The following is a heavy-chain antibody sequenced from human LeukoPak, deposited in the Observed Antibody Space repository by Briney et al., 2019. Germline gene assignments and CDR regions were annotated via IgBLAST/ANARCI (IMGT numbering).Heavy chain of an antibody. D-gene: IGHD3-22*01. J-gene: IGHJ4*02. CDR1: GYSISSGYY. CDR2: IYHSGST. CDR3: ARLTDDSSYY. Sequence: SETLSLTCAVSGYSISSGYYWGWIRQPPGKGLERIGSIYHSGSTYYNPSLKSRVTISVDTSKNQFSLKLSSVTAADTAVYYCARLTDDSSYYWGQGTLVTVSS. V-gene: IGHV4-38-2*01.